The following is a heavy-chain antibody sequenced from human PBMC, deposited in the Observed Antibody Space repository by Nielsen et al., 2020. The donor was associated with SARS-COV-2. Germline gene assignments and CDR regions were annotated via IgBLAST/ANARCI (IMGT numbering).Heavy chain of an antibody. V-gene: IGHV1-69*05. D-gene: IGHD3-9*01. CDR2: IIPIFGTA. CDR1: GGTFSSYA. Sequence: SVKVSCKASGGTFSSYAISWVRQAPGQGLEWMGGIIPIFGTANYAQKFQGRVTMTRDTSTSTVYMELSSLRSEDTAVYYCARAGPSQATEDPYDILTGPRNYYGMDVWGQGTTVTVSS. CDR3: ARAGPSQATEDPYDILTGPRNYYGMDV. J-gene: IGHJ6*02.